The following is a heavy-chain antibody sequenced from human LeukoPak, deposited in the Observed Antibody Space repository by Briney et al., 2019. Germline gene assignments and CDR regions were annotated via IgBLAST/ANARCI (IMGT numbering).Heavy chain of an antibody. CDR3: ARVMASGAFDI. V-gene: IGHV4-34*01. Sequence: PSETLSLTCAVYGGSFSGYYWSWIRQPPGKGLEWIGEINHSGSTNYNPSLKSRVTISVDTSKNQFSLKLSSVTAADTAVYYCARVMASGAFDIWGQGTMVTVSS. J-gene: IGHJ3*02. D-gene: IGHD3-10*01. CDR2: INHSGST. CDR1: GGSFSGYY.